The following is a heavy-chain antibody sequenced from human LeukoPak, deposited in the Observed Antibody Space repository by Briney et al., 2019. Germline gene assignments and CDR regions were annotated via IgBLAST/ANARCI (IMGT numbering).Heavy chain of an antibody. CDR1: GGSFSGYY. CDR2: IYYSGST. Sequence: SETLPLTCAVYGGSFSGYYWSWIRQPPGKGLEWIGSIYYSGSTYYNPSLKSRVTISVDTSKNQFSLKMSSVTAADTAVYYCARAAGFGGDSPNYYYYMDVWGKGTTVTVSS. CDR3: ARAAGFGGDSPNYYYYMDV. D-gene: IGHD4-17*01. J-gene: IGHJ6*03. V-gene: IGHV4-34*01.